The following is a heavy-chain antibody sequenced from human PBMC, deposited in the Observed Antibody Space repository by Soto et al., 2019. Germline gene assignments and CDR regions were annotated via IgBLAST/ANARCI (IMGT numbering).Heavy chain of an antibody. CDR3: AKVRRLNGYYYGMDV. Sequence: GGSLRLSCAASGFTFSSYAMSWVRQAPGKGLEWVSAISGSGGSTYYADSVKGRFTISRDNSKNTLYLQMNSLRAEDTAVYYCAKVRRLNGYYYGMDVWGQGTTVTVSS. CDR1: GFTFSSYA. J-gene: IGHJ6*02. V-gene: IGHV3-23*01. D-gene: IGHD2-8*01. CDR2: ISGSGGST.